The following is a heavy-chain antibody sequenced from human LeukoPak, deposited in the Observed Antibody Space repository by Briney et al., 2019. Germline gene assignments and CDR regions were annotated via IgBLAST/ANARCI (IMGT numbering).Heavy chain of an antibody. CDR1: GGSISSGSYY. D-gene: IGHD1-14*01. CDR2: IYTSGST. CDR3: ARHIRADRDFDF. J-gene: IGHJ4*02. Sequence: TLSLTCTVSGGSISSGSYYWSWIRQPAGKGLEWIGRIYTSGSTNYNPSLKSRVTISVDTSKNQFSLKLNSVTATDTAVYYCARHIRADRDFDFWGQGTLVTVSS. V-gene: IGHV4-61*02.